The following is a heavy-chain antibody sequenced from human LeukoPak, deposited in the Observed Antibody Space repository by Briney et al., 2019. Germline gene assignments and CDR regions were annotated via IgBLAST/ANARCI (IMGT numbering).Heavy chain of an antibody. V-gene: IGHV1-2*02. Sequence: SVNVSCKASRYTLTGYYMHWLRQAPGQGLEWMGWINPNSGGTNYAQKFQGRVTMTRDTSISTAYMELSRLRSDDTAVYYCRTDRYGDYGDYINYWGQGTLVTVSS. D-gene: IGHD4-17*01. CDR2: INPNSGGT. CDR3: RTDRYGDYGDYINY. CDR1: RYTLTGYY. J-gene: IGHJ4*02.